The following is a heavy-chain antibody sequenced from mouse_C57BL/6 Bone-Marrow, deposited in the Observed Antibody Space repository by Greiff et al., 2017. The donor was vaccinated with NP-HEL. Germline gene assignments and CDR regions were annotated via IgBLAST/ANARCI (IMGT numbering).Heavy chain of an antibody. CDR2: ISSGGSYT. V-gene: IGHV5-6*02. CDR1: GFTFSSYG. J-gene: IGHJ4*01. D-gene: IGHD1-1*02. CDR3: ARRGDVVAMDY. Sequence: EVKLVESGGDLVKPGGSLKLSCAASGFTFSSYGMSWVRQTPDKRLEWVATISSGGSYTYYPDSVKGRFTISRDNAKNTLYLQMSSLKSEDTAMYYCARRGDVVAMDYWGQGTAVTVSS.